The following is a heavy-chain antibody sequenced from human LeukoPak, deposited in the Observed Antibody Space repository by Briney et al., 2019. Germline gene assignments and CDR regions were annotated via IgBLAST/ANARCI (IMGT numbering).Heavy chain of an antibody. Sequence: GGSLRLSCAASGFTFSDYYMSWIRQAPGKGLEWVSYISSSSSYTNYADSAKGRFTISRDNAKNSLYLQTNSLRAEDTAVYYCARGGRDAFDIWGQGTMVTVSS. D-gene: IGHD5-12*01. J-gene: IGHJ3*02. CDR1: GFTFSDYY. V-gene: IGHV3-11*06. CDR3: ARGGRDAFDI. CDR2: ISSSSSYT.